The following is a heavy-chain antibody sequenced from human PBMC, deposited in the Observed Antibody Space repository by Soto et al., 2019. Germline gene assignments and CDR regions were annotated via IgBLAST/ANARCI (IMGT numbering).Heavy chain of an antibody. Sequence: ASVKVSFKASGYTFTGYYMHWVRQAPGQGLEWMGWINPNSGGTNYAQKFQGWVTMTRDTSISTAYMELSRLRSDDTAVYYCARDYIAAAGSPYYYYGMDVWGQGTTVTVSS. V-gene: IGHV1-2*04. D-gene: IGHD6-13*01. J-gene: IGHJ6*02. CDR2: INPNSGGT. CDR3: ARDYIAAAGSPYYYYGMDV. CDR1: GYTFTGYY.